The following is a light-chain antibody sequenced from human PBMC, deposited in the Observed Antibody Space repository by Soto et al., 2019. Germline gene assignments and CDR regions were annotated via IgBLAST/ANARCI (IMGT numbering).Light chain of an antibody. Sequence: DIVMTQSPLSLPVTPGEPASISCRSSQTLLHSNGYNYLDWYLQRPGQSPQLLIYLGSNRASGVPDRFSGSGSGTYFTLEINRVEAEDVGVYYCMHALQNPSITFGQGTRLEIK. CDR2: LGS. CDR3: MHALQNPSIT. CDR1: QTLLHSNGYNY. V-gene: IGKV2-28*01. J-gene: IGKJ5*01.